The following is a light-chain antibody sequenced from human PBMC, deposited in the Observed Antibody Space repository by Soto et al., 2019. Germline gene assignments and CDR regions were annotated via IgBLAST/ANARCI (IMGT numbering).Light chain of an antibody. J-gene: IGKJ1*01. CDR2: GAS. V-gene: IGKV3-15*01. CDR1: QSISSN. Sequence: GVTLSPAALSVSPGESATLSCRASQSISSNLAWYQQKPGQSPRLLIYGASSRATGVPVRFSGSGSGVAFTLTISGLQSEDFAVYHCQQYYLWLGTFGQGAKVDIK. CDR3: QQYYLWLGT.